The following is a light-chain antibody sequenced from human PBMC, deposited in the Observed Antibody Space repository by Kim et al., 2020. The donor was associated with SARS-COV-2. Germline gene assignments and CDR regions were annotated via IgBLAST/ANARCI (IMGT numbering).Light chain of an antibody. CDR3: NSRDSNDNVV. J-gene: IGLJ2*01. V-gene: IGLV3-19*01. CDR1: SLRSYY. Sequence: SSELTQDPAVSVALGQPVRITCQGDSLRSYYATWYQQKPGQAPIVVIYGKNNRPSGIPDRCSGSSSGNTASLTITGTQAGDEADYYCNSRDSNDNVVFGGGTKLTVL. CDR2: GKN.